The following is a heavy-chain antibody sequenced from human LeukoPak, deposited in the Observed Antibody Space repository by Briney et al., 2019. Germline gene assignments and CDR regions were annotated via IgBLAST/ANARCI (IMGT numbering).Heavy chain of an antibody. D-gene: IGHD3-22*01. J-gene: IGHJ4*02. CDR2: IGGDGAGT. CDR3: ARGDYYDSSGRPPFDY. Sequence: GGSLRLSCAASGLTFSDYAMSWVRQARGKGLEWVSSIGGDGAGTYYADSVKGRFTISRDNSKNTLYLQMNSLRAEDTAVYYCARGDYYDSSGRPPFDYWGQGTLVTVSS. CDR1: GLTFSDYA. V-gene: IGHV3-23*01.